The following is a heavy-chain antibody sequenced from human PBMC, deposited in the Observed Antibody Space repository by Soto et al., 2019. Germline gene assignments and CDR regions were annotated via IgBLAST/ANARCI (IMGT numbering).Heavy chain of an antibody. CDR3: ARGIYRRVVVPAADPYYYYAMDV. CDR2: IIPIFGTA. D-gene: IGHD2-2*01. V-gene: IGHV1-69*13. CDR1: GGTFSSYA. Sequence: SVKVSGKASGGTFSSYAINWVRQAPGQGLEWMGGIIPIFGTANSAQKLQGRVTITAEESTSTAYMELSSLRSEDTAVYYCARGIYRRVVVPAADPYYYYAMDVWG. J-gene: IGHJ6*02.